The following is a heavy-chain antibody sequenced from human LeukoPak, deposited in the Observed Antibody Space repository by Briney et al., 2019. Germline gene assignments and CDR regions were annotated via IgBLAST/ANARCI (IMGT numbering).Heavy chain of an antibody. CDR1: GYSISSGYY. J-gene: IGHJ3*02. Sequence: PSETLSLTCAVSGYSISSGYYWGWIRQPPGKGLEWIGSIYHSGSTYYNPSLKSRVTISVDTSKNQFSLKLSSVTAADTAVYYCARDRDGGHDAFDIWGQGTMVAVSS. CDR2: IYHSGST. CDR3: ARDRDGGHDAFDI. V-gene: IGHV4-38-2*02. D-gene: IGHD2-15*01.